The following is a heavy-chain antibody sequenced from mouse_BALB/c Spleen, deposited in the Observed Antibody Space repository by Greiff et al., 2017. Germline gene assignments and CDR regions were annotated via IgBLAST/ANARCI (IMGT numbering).Heavy chain of an antibody. V-gene: IGHV1-69*02. Sequence: QVQLQQPGAELVKPGASVKLSCKASGYTFTSYWMHWVKQRPGQGLEWIGEIDPSDSYTNYNQKFKGKATLTVDKSSSTAYMQLSSLTSEDSAVYYCARSPYGSSSYYAMDYWGQGTSVTVSS. CDR2: IDPSDSYT. CDR3: ARSPYGSSSYYAMDY. J-gene: IGHJ4*01. CDR1: GYTFTSYW. D-gene: IGHD1-1*01.